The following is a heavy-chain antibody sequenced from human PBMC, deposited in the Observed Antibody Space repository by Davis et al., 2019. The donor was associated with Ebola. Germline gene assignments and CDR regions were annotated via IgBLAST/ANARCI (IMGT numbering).Heavy chain of an antibody. J-gene: IGHJ6*03. CDR1: GFTFSHYN. V-gene: IGHV3-21*01. D-gene: IGHD1-26*01. Sequence: GESLKISCATSGFTFSHYNMNWVRQAPGKGLEWVSSVSGAGTYIYYAGSLRGRFTISRDNARSSLYLQMSSLRAEDTGVYYCARVQWETIRGRPYYYYMDVWGKGTTVTVSS. CDR2: VSGAGTYI. CDR3: ARVQWETIRGRPYYYYMDV.